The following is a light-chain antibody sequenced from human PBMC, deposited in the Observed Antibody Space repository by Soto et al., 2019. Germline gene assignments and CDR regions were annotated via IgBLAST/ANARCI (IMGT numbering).Light chain of an antibody. J-gene: IGKJ4*01. CDR3: QQCNNWPLT. CDR1: QSVNKL. CDR2: DAS. V-gene: IGKV3-11*01. Sequence: EIVLTQSPATLSLSPGERATLSCRASQSVNKLLAWFQQKPGQAPRLLIYDASNRATGIPARFSGSGSGTDFTLTISSLEPEDFAVYYCQQCNNWPLTFGGGTKVEIK.